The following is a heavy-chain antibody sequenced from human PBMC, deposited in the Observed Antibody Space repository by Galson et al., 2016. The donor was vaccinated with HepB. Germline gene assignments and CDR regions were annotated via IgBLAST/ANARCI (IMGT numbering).Heavy chain of an antibody. Sequence: SLRLSCAASGFTFSSYWMHWVRQAPGKGLVWVSRIHGDGSSTTYADSVKGRFTISRDNAKNTLYLQMNSLRAEDTAVYYCARDMEIFGVLVIENYYFGMDVWGQGTTVTVSS. D-gene: IGHD3-3*01. CDR3: ARDMEIFGVLVIENYYFGMDV. J-gene: IGHJ6*02. V-gene: IGHV3-74*01. CDR2: IHGDGSST. CDR1: GFTFSSYW.